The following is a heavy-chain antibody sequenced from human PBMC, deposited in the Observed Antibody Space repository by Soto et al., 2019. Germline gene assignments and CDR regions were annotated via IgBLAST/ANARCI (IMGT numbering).Heavy chain of an antibody. Sequence: QITLKESGPTLVRPTQSLTLTCTVSGYSLSTTGLGVGWIRQPPGKALEWLVLIYWDDDKRYSPSLKSRLSITKDTSKNQVVLTMTNVDPVDTATYYCARTHNGEYEDFDYWGRGILVTVSS. J-gene: IGHJ4*02. CDR1: GYSLSTTGLG. CDR3: ARTHNGEYEDFDY. V-gene: IGHV2-5*02. D-gene: IGHD2-8*01. CDR2: IYWDDDK.